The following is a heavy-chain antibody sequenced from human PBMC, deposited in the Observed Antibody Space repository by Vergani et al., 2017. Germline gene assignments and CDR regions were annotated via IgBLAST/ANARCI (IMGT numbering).Heavy chain of an antibody. CDR2: ISFDGNQR. CDR1: GFTHSPFG. V-gene: IGHV3-30*18. D-gene: IGHD1/OR15-1a*01. Sequence: QVQLVESGGGVVQSGESLRLSCVASGFTHSPFGAFGMHWVRQAPGKGLVWVAVISFDGNQRDYSDSVKGRVTISRDNSKNTLYLQMSSLRAEDTGVFFCAKDLNQCDNNHYFYMDVWGKGTTVTVSS. CDR3: AKDLNQCDNNHYFYMDV. J-gene: IGHJ6*03.